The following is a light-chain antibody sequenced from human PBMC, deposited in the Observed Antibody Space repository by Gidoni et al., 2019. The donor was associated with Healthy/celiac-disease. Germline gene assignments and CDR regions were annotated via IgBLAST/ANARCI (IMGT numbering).Light chain of an antibody. J-gene: IGLJ2*01. CDR1: KLGDKY. Sequence: SYELTQPPSVSVSPGQTASITCSGDKLGDKYACLYQQKPGQAPVLVIYPDSKRPSGIPGRFSGSNSGNTATLTISGTQAMDEADYYCQAWDSSTVVFGGGTKLTVL. CDR3: QAWDSSTVV. V-gene: IGLV3-1*01. CDR2: PDS.